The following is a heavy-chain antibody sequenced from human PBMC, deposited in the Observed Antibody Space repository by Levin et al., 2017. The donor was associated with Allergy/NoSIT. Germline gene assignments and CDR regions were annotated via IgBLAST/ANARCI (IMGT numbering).Heavy chain of an antibody. J-gene: IGHJ4*02. CDR2: IKQDGSEK. V-gene: IGHV3-7*01. CDR3: ARWSQYCSSTSCSDLDY. Sequence: GGSLRLSCAASGFTFSSYWMSWVRQAPGKGLEWVANIKQDGSEKYYVDSVKGRFTISRDNAKNSLYLQMNSLRAEDTAVYYCARWSQYCSSTSCSDLDYWGQGTLVTVSS. D-gene: IGHD2-2*01. CDR1: GFTFSSYW.